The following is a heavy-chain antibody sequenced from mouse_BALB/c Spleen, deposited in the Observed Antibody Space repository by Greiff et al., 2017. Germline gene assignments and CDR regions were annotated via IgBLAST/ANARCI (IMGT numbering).Heavy chain of an antibody. D-gene: IGHD1-1*01. J-gene: IGHJ4*01. V-gene: IGHV5-12-2*01. Sequence: EVKLVESGGGLVQPGGSLKLSCAASGFTFSSYTMSWVRQTPEKRLEWVAYISNGGGSTYYPDTVKGRFTISRDNAKNTLYLQMSSLKSEDTAMYYCARHKDYYGSSEDAMDYWGQGTSVTVSS. CDR3: ARHKDYYGSSEDAMDY. CDR2: ISNGGGST. CDR1: GFTFSSYT.